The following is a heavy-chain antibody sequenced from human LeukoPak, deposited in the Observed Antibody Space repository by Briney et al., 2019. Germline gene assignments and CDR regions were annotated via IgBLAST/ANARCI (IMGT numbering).Heavy chain of an antibody. Sequence: SETLSLTCTVSDVSISSYHWSWVRQPPGEGLEWIGYIDYSGTTSYNPPLKSRVTISVDTSKNQFSLRVRSVSAADTAVYYCARATFMFRGVPLEPDAFDIWGQGTMVSVSS. V-gene: IGHV4-59*01. D-gene: IGHD3-10*01. CDR1: DVSISSYH. CDR3: ARATFMFRGVPLEPDAFDI. J-gene: IGHJ3*02. CDR2: IDYSGTT.